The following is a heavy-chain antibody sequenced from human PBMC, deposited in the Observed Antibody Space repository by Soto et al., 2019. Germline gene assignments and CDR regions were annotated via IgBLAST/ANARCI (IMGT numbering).Heavy chain of an antibody. CDR2: ISGSGGST. CDR1: GFAFSSYA. J-gene: IGHJ5*02. V-gene: IGHV3-23*01. CDR3: AKDYPEGTSGITGTTLDP. D-gene: IGHD1-20*01. Sequence: EVQLLESGGGLVQPGGSLRLSCAASGFAFSSYAMGWVRQAPGKWLEWVSAISGSGGSTYYADSVKGRFTISRDNSKNTLYLQMNSLRAEDTAVYYCAKDYPEGTSGITGTTLDPWGQGTLVTVSS.